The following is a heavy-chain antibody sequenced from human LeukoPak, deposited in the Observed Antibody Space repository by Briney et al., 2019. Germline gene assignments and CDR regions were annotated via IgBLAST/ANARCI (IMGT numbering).Heavy chain of an antibody. D-gene: IGHD2-2*02. CDR3: ARGGPEYLSDY. V-gene: IGHV1-46*01. J-gene: IGHJ4*02. CDR2: INPSSGST. CDR1: GYTFTSYY. Sequence: GASVKFSCKASGYTFTSYYMHWVRQAPGQGLEWMGIINPSSGSTSYAQKFQGRVTMTRDASTSTVYMELSSLRSEDTAVYYCARGGPEYLSDYWGQGTLVTVSS.